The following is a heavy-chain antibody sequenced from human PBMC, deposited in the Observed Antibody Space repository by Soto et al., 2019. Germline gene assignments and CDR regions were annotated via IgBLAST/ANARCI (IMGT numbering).Heavy chain of an antibody. J-gene: IGHJ5*02. CDR1: GGSISSGGYY. CDR3: AKVLLVRGVTKGINWFDP. Sequence: PSETLSLTCTVSGGSISSGGYYWSWIRQHPGKGLEWIGYIYYSGSTYYNPSLKSRVTISVDTSKNQFSLKLSSVTAADTAVYYWAKVLLVRGVTKGINWFDPWGQGTLVTVSS. D-gene: IGHD3-10*01. V-gene: IGHV4-31*03. CDR2: IYYSGST.